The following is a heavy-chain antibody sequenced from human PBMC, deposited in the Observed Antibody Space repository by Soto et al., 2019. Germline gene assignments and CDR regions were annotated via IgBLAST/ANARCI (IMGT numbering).Heavy chain of an antibody. CDR1: GFTFSSYG. Sequence: GGSLRLSCAASGFTFSSYGMHWVRQAPGKGLEWVAVISYDGSNKYYADSVKGRFTISRDNSKNTLYLQMNSLRAEDTAVYYCAKQTDSSGYISYWGQGTLVTVSS. CDR2: ISYDGSNK. CDR3: AKQTDSSGYISY. V-gene: IGHV3-30*18. D-gene: IGHD3-22*01. J-gene: IGHJ4*02.